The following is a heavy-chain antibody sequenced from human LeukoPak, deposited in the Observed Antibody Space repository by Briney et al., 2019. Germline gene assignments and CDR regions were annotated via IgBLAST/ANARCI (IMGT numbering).Heavy chain of an antibody. CDR1: GGSFSGYY. D-gene: IGHD3-10*01. Sequence: PSETLPLTCAVYGGSFSGYYWSWIRQPPGKGLEWIGEINHSGSTNYNPSLKSRVTISVDTSKNQFFLKLSSVTAADTAVYYCARGGGLGFGYYYYYYMDVWGKGTTVTVSS. V-gene: IGHV4-34*01. CDR3: ARGGGLGFGYYYYYYMDV. J-gene: IGHJ6*03. CDR2: INHSGST.